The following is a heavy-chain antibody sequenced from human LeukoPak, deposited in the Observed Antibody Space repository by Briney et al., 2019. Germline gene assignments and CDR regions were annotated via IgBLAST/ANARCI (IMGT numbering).Heavy chain of an antibody. CDR3: ALWSIAAALSGAFDI. D-gene: IGHD6-13*01. CDR1: GGTFSSYA. Sequence: ASVKVSCKASGGTFSSYAISWVRQAPGQGLEWMGGIIPIFGTANYAQKFQGRVTITADESTSTAYMELSSLRSEDTAVYYCALWSIAAALSGAFDIWGQGTMVTVSS. J-gene: IGHJ3*02. CDR2: IIPIFGTA. V-gene: IGHV1-69*13.